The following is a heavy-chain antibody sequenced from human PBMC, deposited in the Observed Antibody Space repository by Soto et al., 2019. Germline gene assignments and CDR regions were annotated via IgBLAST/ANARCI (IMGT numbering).Heavy chain of an antibody. J-gene: IGHJ5*02. Sequence: SETLSLTCTVSGASMSSYHWSWIRQPAGKGLEWIGHIHSSGSTNYNPSLKSRVTMSVDTSKNQFSLRLMSLTAADTAVYYCARGQGVAAAGITWFDPWGQGSLVTVSS. CDR3: ARGQGVAAAGITWFDP. D-gene: IGHD6-13*01. CDR1: GASMSSYH. CDR2: IHSSGST. V-gene: IGHV4-4*07.